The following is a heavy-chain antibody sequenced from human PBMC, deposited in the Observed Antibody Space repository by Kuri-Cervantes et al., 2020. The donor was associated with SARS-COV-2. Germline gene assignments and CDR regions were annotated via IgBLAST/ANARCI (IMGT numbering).Heavy chain of an antibody. D-gene: IGHD2-2*01. J-gene: IGHJ6*02. CDR3: ARGWGGYCSSTSCYYYYYGMDV. CDR2: IYYSGST. CDR1: GGSISSGDYY. Sequence: SETLSLTCTVSGGSISSGDYYWSWIRQPPGKGLEWIGYIYYSGSTYYSPSLKSRVTISVDTSKNQFSLKLSSVTATDTAVYYCARGWGGYCSSTSCYYYYYGMDVWGQGTTVTVSS. V-gene: IGHV4-30-4*01.